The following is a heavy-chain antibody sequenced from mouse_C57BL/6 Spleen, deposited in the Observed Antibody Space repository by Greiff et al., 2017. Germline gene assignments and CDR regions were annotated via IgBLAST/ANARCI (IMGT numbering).Heavy chain of an antibody. CDR2: IHPNSGST. V-gene: IGHV1-64*01. CDR3: ARSHYYGSSYGYYAKDY. J-gene: IGHJ4*01. D-gene: IGHD1-1*01. CDR1: GYTFTSYW. Sequence: VQLQQPGAELVKPGASVKLSCKASGYTFTSYWMHWVKQRPGQGLEWIGMIHPNSGSTNYNEKFKSKATLTVDKSSSTAYMQLSSLTSEDSAVYYCARSHYYGSSYGYYAKDYWGQGTSVTVSS.